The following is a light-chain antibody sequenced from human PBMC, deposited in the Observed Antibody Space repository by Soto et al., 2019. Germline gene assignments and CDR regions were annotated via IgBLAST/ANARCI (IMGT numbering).Light chain of an antibody. CDR2: DVF. Sequence: EIQMTQSPSSLSASVGDRVTITCRASQSITYWLAWYQQKPGRAPKLLSYDVFNLQSGVPSRFSGSGSGTEFTLTISSLQPDDSASYYCQQYHSFSFTFGQGTKLEIK. J-gene: IGKJ2*01. V-gene: IGKV1-5*01. CDR3: QQYHSFSFT. CDR1: QSITYW.